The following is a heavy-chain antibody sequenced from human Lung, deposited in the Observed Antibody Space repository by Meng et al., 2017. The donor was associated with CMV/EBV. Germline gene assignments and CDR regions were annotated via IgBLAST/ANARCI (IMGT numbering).Heavy chain of an antibody. V-gene: IGHV1-46*01. Sequence: ASVXVSCKASGYTFTNNYIHWVRQAPGQGLEWMGTINPSGGSTRYTQKFQGRVTMTRDTSTATVYMEVSSLRSEDTAVYYCARDPYYDFWDGYYAAYYYFGLDDWGQRTTVTVSS. D-gene: IGHD3-3*01. J-gene: IGHJ6*02. CDR1: GYTFTNNY. CDR2: INPSGGST. CDR3: ARDPYYDFWDGYYAAYYYFGLDD.